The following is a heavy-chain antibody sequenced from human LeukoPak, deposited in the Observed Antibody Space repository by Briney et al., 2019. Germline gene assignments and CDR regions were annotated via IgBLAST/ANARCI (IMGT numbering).Heavy chain of an antibody. CDR1: GGSISSGGYY. D-gene: IGHD2-2*01. CDR2: IYYSGST. J-gene: IGHJ4*02. Sequence: PSQTLSLTCTVSGGSISSGGYYWSWIRQHPGKGLEWIGYIYYSGSTYYNPSLKSRVTISVDTSKNQFSLKLSSVTAADTAVYYCARVCSSTSCYGAYYYFDYWGQGTLVTVSS. CDR3: ARVCSSTSCYGAYYYFDY. V-gene: IGHV4-31*03.